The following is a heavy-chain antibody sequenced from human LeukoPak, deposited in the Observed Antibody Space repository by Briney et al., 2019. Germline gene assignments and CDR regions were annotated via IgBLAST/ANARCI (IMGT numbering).Heavy chain of an antibody. CDR3: ARDRGSGSYPLDY. D-gene: IGHD3-10*01. CDR1: GFTFSSYA. J-gene: IGHJ4*02. V-gene: IGHV3-30*01. Sequence: QPGRSLRPSCAASGFTFSSYAMHWVRQAPGKGLEWVAVISYDGSNKYYADSVKGRFTISRDNSKNTLYLQMNSLRAEDTAVYYCARDRGSGSYPLDYWGQGTLVTVSS. CDR2: ISYDGSNK.